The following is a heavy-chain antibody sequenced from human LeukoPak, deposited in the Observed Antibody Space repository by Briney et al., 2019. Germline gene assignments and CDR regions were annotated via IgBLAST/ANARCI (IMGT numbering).Heavy chain of an antibody. CDR1: GLTFSSYA. V-gene: IGHV3-30-3*01. J-gene: IGHJ4*02. CDR3: ARGERWLQFTTYYFHY. Sequence: GRSLRLSCAASGLTFSSYAMHWVRQAPVKGLEWVAVISYDGSNKYYADYVKGRFTISRDNSKNTLYLQMNSLRAEDTAVYYCARGERWLQFTTYYFHYWGQGTLVTVSS. D-gene: IGHD5-24*01. CDR2: ISYDGSNK.